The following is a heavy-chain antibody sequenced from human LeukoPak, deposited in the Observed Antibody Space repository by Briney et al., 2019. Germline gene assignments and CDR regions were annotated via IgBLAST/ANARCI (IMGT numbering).Heavy chain of an antibody. D-gene: IGHD3-10*01. Sequence: GGSLRLSCAASGFTFSDHYIDWVRQAPGRGLERVGRSREKSNSYTTAYAASVRGTFTISRDDSKNSLYLQMNSLRIEDTAVYYCTKLARAPRDFDYWGEGTLVTVSS. CDR1: GFTFSDHY. J-gene: IGHJ4*01. CDR3: TKLARAPRDFDY. CDR2: SREKSNSYTT. V-gene: IGHV3-72*01.